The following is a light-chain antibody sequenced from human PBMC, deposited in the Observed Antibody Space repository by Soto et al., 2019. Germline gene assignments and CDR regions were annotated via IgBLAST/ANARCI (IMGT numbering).Light chain of an antibody. Sequence: QSALTQPASVSGSPGQSITISCTGTNTDVGGYNYVCWYQQQPGKAPQLIIYDVTNRPSGVSNRFSGSRSGNTASLTISGLQSEYEDDYFCSSYTSSNTVTFSGGTKLAVL. V-gene: IGLV2-14*01. J-gene: IGLJ2*01. CDR2: DVT. CDR3: SSYTSSNTVT. CDR1: NTDVGGYNY.